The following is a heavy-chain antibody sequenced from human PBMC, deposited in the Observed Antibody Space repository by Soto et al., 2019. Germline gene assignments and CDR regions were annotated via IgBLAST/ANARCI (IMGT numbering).Heavy chain of an antibody. D-gene: IGHD6-6*01. CDR2: INPSGGST. V-gene: IGHV1-46*01. CDR3: ARTIAARRPWFDP. J-gene: IGHJ5*02. Sequence: QVQLVQSGAEVKKPGASVKVSCKASGYTFTSYYMHWVRQAPGQGLEWMGIINPSGGSTSYAQKFKGRVTMTRDTSTSKVYMELSSLRSEDTAVYYCARTIAARRPWFDPWGQGTLVTVSS. CDR1: GYTFTSYY.